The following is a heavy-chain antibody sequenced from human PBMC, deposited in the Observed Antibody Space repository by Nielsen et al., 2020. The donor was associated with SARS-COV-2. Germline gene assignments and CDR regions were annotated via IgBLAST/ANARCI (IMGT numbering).Heavy chain of an antibody. CDR3: ARGPVDTAMVYIPDYYYGMDV. V-gene: IGHV1-8*01. CDR2: MNPNSGNT. J-gene: IGHJ6*02. Sequence: ASVKVSCKASEYTFTSYDINWVRQATGQGLEWMGWMNPNSGNTGYAQKFQGRVTMTRNTSISTAYMELSSLRSEDTAVYYCARGPVDTAMVYIPDYYYGMDVWGQGTTVTVSS. CDR1: EYTFTSYD. D-gene: IGHD5-18*01.